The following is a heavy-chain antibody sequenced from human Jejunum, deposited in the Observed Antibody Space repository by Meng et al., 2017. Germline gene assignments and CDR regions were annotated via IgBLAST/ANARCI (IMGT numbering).Heavy chain of an antibody. CDR2: ISTSGEST. D-gene: IGHD3-10*01. CDR1: GFTFSNYI. V-gene: IGHV3-23*04. CDR3: AKRSWGGEYYFDY. Sequence: VELGGGVVQPGGSLRLSCVASGFTFSNYIINWVRQAPGKGLEWVSGISTSGESTYYADSVKGRFTISRDNSKNTLYLQMNSLRDDDTAVYYCAKRSWGGEYYFDYWGLGTLVTVSS. J-gene: IGHJ4*02.